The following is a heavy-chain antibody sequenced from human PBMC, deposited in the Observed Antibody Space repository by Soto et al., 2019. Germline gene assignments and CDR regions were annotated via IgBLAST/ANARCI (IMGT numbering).Heavy chain of an antibody. D-gene: IGHD2-8*01. CDR2: LYSSGST. V-gene: IGHV4-59*02. CDR3: AGRVSAYYDF. CDR1: GASVSRYY. J-gene: IGHJ4*02. Sequence: PSETLSLTCTVSGASVSRYYVAWIRQSPGKGLEWIGFLYSSGSTNYNSSLKSRVTISVDTSKTQFSLRLSSVTAADTAVYYCAGRVSAYYDFWGQGTRVTVSS.